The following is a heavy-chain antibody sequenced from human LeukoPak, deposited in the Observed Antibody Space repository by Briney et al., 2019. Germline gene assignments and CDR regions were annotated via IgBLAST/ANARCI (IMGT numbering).Heavy chain of an antibody. CDR1: GGTFSSYA. V-gene: IGHV1-69*13. CDR2: IIPIFGTA. CDR3: ASVGGKGSDAFDI. D-gene: IGHD1-26*01. Sequence: SVKVSCKASGGTFSSYAISWVRQAPGQGLEWMGGIIPIFGTANYAQKFQGRVTITADESTSTVYMELSSLRSEDTAVYYCASVGGKGSDAFDIWGQGTMVTVSS. J-gene: IGHJ3*02.